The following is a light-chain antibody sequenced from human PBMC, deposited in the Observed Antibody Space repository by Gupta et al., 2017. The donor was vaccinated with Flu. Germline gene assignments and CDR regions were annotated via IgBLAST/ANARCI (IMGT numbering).Light chain of an antibody. V-gene: IGLV4-69*01. CDR3: QTWGAGNRV. Sequence: QLVLTQSPSASASLGASVKLTCTLSSGHSSHAIAWHQQQPETGPRYLMKVNSDGSYSKGDGIPDRFSGSSSGAERYLTISSLQSEDEADYYCQTWGAGNRVFGGGTKLTVL. CDR2: VNSDGSY. J-gene: IGLJ3*02. CDR1: SGHSSHA.